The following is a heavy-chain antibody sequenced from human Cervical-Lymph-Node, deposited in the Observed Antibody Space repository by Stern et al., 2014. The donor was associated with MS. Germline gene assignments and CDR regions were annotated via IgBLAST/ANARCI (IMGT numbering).Heavy chain of an antibody. CDR2: INHGGDT. V-gene: IGHV4-34*04. Sequence: QVQLQQWGAGLLKPSEALSLTCGVSGGSFSGYYWSWFRQTPVKGLEWIGEINHGGDTNHNPSLKSRATISVDSSKKHFSLKVTSVTAADTAVYYCARKGRQWEPQFSFDVWGQGTVVTVSS. CDR3: ARKGRQWEPQFSFDV. CDR1: GGSFSGYY. J-gene: IGHJ3*01. D-gene: IGHD1-26*01.